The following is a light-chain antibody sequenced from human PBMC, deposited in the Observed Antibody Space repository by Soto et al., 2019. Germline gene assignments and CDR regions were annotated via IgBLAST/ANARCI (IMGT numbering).Light chain of an antibody. J-gene: IGLJ1*01. V-gene: IGLV2-14*01. CDR2: DVS. CDR1: SSDVGGYNY. Sequence: QPALTQPASVSGSPGQSITISCTGTSSDVGGYNYVSWYQQHPGKAPKLMIYDVSNRPSGVSNRFSGSKSGNTASLTISGLQAEDEADYYCSSYTSSSTYVFGTVTKLTVL. CDR3: SSYTSSSTYV.